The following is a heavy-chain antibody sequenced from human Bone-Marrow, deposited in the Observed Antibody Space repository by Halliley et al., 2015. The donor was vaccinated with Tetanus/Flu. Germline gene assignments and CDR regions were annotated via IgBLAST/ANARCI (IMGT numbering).Heavy chain of an antibody. CDR2: IYYRGS. CDR3: ARLNLPSYYDFWSGGNFYYGLDV. CDR1: GASIASYY. D-gene: IGHD3-3*01. V-gene: IGHV4-59*08. J-gene: IGHJ6*02. Sequence: LRLSCTVSGASIASYYWSWIRQPPGKGLEWIGYIYYRGSNYNPSLKSRLTMSLDTSKNQFSLNLTSVTAADSAMYYCARLNLPSYYDFWSGGNFYYGLDVWGQGTTVTVSS.